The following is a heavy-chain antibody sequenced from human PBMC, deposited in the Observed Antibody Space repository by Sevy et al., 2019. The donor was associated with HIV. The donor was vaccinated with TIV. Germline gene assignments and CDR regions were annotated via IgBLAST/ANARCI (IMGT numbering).Heavy chain of an antibody. CDR3: ARPRANYVDHYFFFAMDV. D-gene: IGHD4-17*01. Sequence: GGSLRLSCAASGCAFSDYFAMHWVRQAPGKGLEWVALISYDESDKYYADSVKGRFTISRDNFKNTLYLQMNSLTTEDTAVYYCARPRANYVDHYFFFAMDVWGQGTTVTVSS. CDR1: GCAFSDYFA. V-gene: IGHV3-30-3*01. J-gene: IGHJ6*02. CDR2: ISYDESDK.